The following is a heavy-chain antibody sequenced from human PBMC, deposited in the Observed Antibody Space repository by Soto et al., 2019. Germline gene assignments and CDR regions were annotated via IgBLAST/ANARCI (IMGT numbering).Heavy chain of an antibody. CDR2: INAGNGNT. CDR3: ARDRGRVAAANWFDP. CDR1: GYTFTSYA. D-gene: IGHD6-13*01. V-gene: IGHV1-3*05. J-gene: IGHJ5*02. Sequence: QVQLVQSGAEEKKPGASVKVSCKASGYTFTSYAMHWVRQAPGQRLEWMGWINAGNGNTKYSQKFQGRVTMTRDTSASTAYKELSSLRSEDTAVYYCARDRGRVAAANWFDPWGQGTLVTVSS.